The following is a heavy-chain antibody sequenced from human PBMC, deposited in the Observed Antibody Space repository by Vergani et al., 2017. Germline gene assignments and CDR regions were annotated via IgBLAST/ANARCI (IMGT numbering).Heavy chain of an antibody. D-gene: IGHD2-8*02. V-gene: IGHV3-30*02. CDR1: GFTFSNFG. CDR3: AKYWRDSTDGLPDS. Sequence: QVHLVESGGGVVQPGRYLRLSCAASGFTFSNFGMHWIRQAPGKGLEWLAYIGKDGINTRYRDAVKGRFTVSRDNSKDILYLQMDSLRSEDTALYYCAKYWRDSTDGLPDSWGPGTLVIVSS. CDR2: IGKDGINT. J-gene: IGHJ4*02.